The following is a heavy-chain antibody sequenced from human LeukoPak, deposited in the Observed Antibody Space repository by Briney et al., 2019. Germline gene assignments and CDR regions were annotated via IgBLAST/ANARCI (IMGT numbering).Heavy chain of an antibody. CDR3: ARVPIRRHYESSGYYYEDP. V-gene: IGHV1-2*02. Sequence: ASVKVSCKASGGTFSNYAISWVRQAPGQGLEWMGWINPNSGGTNYAQKFQGRVTMTRDTSISTAYMELSRLRSDDTAVYYCARVPIRRHYESSGYYYEDPWGQGTLVTVSS. J-gene: IGHJ5*02. CDR2: INPNSGGT. CDR1: GGTFSNYA. D-gene: IGHD3-22*01.